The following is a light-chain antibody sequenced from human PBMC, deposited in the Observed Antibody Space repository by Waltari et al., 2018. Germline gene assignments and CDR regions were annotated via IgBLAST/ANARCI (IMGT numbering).Light chain of an antibody. CDR1: QSLVHSDGNTY. CDR2: RVS. CDR3: MQGTHWPWT. J-gene: IGKJ1*01. Sequence: VVMTQSPLSLPVTLGQPASITCRSSQSLVHSDGNTYLDRFQQRPGQSPRRLFYRVSNRDSGVPDRFSGSGSGTDFTLKITRVEAEDVGVYYCMQGTHWPWTFGQGTKVEIK. V-gene: IGKV2-30*02.